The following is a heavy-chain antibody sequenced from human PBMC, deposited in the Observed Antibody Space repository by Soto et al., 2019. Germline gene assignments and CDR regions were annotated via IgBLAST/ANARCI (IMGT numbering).Heavy chain of an antibody. CDR3: AKLAGYCSGNSCHGDYAMDV. CDR2: FYYSENT. D-gene: IGHD2-2*01. V-gene: IGHV4-39*01. J-gene: IGHJ6*02. Sequence: PSETLSLTCSAPGGSISSRSYSWGWIRQPPGEGLEWIGTFYYSENTYYNPSLKSRVSISVDTSKNQFSLKVSSVTAADTAVYYCAKLAGYCSGNSCHGDYAMDVWGQGTTVTVSS. CDR1: GGSISSRSYS.